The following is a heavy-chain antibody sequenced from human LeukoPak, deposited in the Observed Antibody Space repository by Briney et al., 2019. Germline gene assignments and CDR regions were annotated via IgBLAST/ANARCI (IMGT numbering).Heavy chain of an antibody. CDR1: GGSISSSSYY. CDR2: IYYSGTT. J-gene: IGHJ6*03. D-gene: IGHD2-8*01. V-gene: IGHV4-39*01. CDR3: ARQAYCTNGVCFHYYYYYMDV. Sequence: SETLSLTCTVSGGSISSSSYYWGWIRQPPGKGLEWIGSIYYSGTTYYNPSLKSRVTISVDTSKNQFSLKLSSVTAADTAVYYCARQAYCTNGVCFHYYYYYMDVWGKGTTVTVSS.